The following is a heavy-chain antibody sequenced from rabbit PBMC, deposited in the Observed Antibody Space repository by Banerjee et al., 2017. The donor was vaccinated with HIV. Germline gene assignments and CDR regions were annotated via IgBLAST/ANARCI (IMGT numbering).Heavy chain of an antibody. Sequence: QEQLEESGGDLVKPEGSLTLPCTASGFSFSNGYVMCWVRQAPGKGLEWIACINTISGDTVYATWAKGRFTISKTSSTTVTLQMTSLTAADTATYFCARDAGYAGSNLWGQGTLVTVS. D-gene: IGHD4-2*01. CDR1: GFSFSNGYV. CDR2: INTISGDT. V-gene: IGHV1S45*01. CDR3: ARDAGYAGSNL. J-gene: IGHJ4*01.